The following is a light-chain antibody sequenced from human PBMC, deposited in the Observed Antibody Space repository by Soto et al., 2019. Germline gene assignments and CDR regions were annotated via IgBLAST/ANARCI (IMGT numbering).Light chain of an antibody. Sequence: DIHMTQSPSTLSASVGDRVTITCRASQSLTMWLAWYQQKPGKAPNLLIYKTTSLESGVPSRFSGSGSGTELPCTISSLQPEDFATYCSQHWTDYSSTFGQGTRFEVK. CDR3: QHWTDYSST. J-gene: IGKJ1*01. CDR2: KTT. CDR1: QSLTMW. V-gene: IGKV1-5*03.